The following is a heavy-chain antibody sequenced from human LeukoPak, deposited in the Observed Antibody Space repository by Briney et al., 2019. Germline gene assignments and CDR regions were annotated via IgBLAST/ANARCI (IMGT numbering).Heavy chain of an antibody. CDR1: GGSISSYY. CDR2: IYYSGST. Sequence: SETLSLTCTVSGGSISSYYWSWIRQPPGKGLEWIGYIYYSGSTNYNPSLKSRVTISVDTSKNQFSLKLSSVTAADTAVYYCAGTYSSLSGYYYGMDVWGQGTTVTVSS. J-gene: IGHJ6*02. D-gene: IGHD6-6*01. V-gene: IGHV4-59*01. CDR3: AGTYSSLSGYYYGMDV.